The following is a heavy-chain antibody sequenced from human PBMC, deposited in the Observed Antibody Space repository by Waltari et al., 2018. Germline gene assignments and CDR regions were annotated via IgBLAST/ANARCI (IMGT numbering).Heavy chain of an antibody. CDR2: IYPGDSDT. CDR3: ARTPWYSGSYYYFDY. D-gene: IGHD1-26*01. V-gene: IGHV5-51*01. CDR1: GNSFASSW. Sequence: EVQLVQSGAEVKKPGESSKISCKGSGNSFASSWLGWVRQMPGKGLEWMGIIYPGDSDTRYSPSFQGQVTISADKSISTAYLQWSSLKASDTAMYYCARTPWYSGSYYYFDYWGQGTLVTVSS. J-gene: IGHJ4*02.